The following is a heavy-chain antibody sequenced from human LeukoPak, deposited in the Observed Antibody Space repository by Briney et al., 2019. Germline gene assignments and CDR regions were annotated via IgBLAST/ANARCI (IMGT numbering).Heavy chain of an antibody. D-gene: IGHD5-24*01. V-gene: IGHV3-74*01. Sequence: GGSLRLSCAASGFTLSSYWMHWVRQAARKGPVWVSRINSDGTSTSYEDFVRERFTISKNNAKNTLYLQMNSLRAEDTAVYYCARVSGDGYNSWDYWGQGTLVTVSS. CDR3: ARVSGDGYNSWDY. J-gene: IGHJ4*02. CDR2: INSDGTST. CDR1: GFTLSSYW.